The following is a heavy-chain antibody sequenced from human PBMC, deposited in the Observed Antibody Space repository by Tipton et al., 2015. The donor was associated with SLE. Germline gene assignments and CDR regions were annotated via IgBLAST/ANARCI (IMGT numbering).Heavy chain of an antibody. Sequence: TLSLTCTVSGGSISSSSYFWGWIRQPPGKGLEWIGSMYYSGNTFYNPSLKSRVTISADTSKNQFSLKLSSVTAAETAVYYCARHFRYSGNKGYFDLWGRGSLVTVSS. D-gene: IGHD1-26*01. V-gene: IGHV4-39*07. CDR3: ARHFRYSGNKGYFDL. J-gene: IGHJ2*01. CDR1: GGSISSSSYF. CDR2: MYYSGNT.